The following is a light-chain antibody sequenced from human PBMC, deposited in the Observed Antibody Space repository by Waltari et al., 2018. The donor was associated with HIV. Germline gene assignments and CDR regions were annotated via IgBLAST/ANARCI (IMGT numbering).Light chain of an antibody. CDR3: GTWDSSLSSYV. V-gene: IGLV1-51*01. CDR1: SSTLGTNV. CDR2: GHG. J-gene: IGLJ1*01. Sequence: QSVLTQPPSMSAAPGERVTISCSGSSSTLGTNVVSWYQQLPGTAPKLLIYGHGSRPSGVPDRFSGSKSGTSATLGITGLQTGDEADYYCGTWDSSLSSYVFGTGTKVTVL.